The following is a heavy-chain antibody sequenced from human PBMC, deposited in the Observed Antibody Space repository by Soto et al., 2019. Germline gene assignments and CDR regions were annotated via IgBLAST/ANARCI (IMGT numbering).Heavy chain of an antibody. CDR3: ARGVGSGSYYNQYNWVCGH. CDR1: GYTFTNYG. V-gene: IGHV1-18*01. CDR2: INVYNGNT. Sequence: GASVKVSCKASGYTFTNYGISWVRQAPGQGLEWMGWINVYNGNTKYAQKVQGRVTMTTDTSTSTAYMELRSLRSDDTAVYYCARGVGSGSYYNQYNWVCGHWGQGTPVTVSS. J-gene: IGHJ4*02. D-gene: IGHD3-10*01.